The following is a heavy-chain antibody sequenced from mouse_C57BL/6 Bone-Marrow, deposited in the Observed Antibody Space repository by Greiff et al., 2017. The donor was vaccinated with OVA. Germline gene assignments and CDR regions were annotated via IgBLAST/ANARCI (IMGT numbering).Heavy chain of an antibody. D-gene: IGHD1-1*01. V-gene: IGHV1-5*01. J-gene: IGHJ2*01. Sequence: VQLKQSGTVLARPGASVKMSCKTSGYTFTSYWMHWVKQRPGQGLEWIGAIYPGNSDTSYNQKFKGKAKLTAVTSASTAYMELSSLTNEYSAFYYWTREALITTVVDYLDYWGQGTTPTVSS. CDR2: IYPGNSDT. CDR1: GYTFTSYW. CDR3: TREALITTVVDYLDY.